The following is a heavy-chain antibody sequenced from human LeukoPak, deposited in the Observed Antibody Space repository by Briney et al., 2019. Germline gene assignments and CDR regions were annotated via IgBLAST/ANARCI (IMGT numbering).Heavy chain of an antibody. CDR2: IYSSGST. D-gene: IGHD3-10*01. J-gene: IGHJ4*02. Sequence: SETLSLTCAVYGGSFSGYYWSWIRQPPGKRLEWIGCIYSSGSTNYNPSLKSRVTISVATSKNQFSLKLTSVTAADTAAYYCAREGPGRFGAPGPNVYSIDYWGQGTLVTVSS. V-gene: IGHV4-59*01. CDR3: AREGPGRFGAPGPNVYSIDY. CDR1: GGSFSGYY.